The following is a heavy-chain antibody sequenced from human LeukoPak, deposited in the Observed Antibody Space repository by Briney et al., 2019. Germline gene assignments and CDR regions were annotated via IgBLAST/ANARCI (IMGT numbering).Heavy chain of an antibody. CDR1: GFIFTNAW. V-gene: IGHV3-15*01. CDR3: TGRFIAESGFDY. J-gene: IGHJ4*02. D-gene: IGHD6-13*01. Sequence: GGSLRLSCGVSGFIFTNAWTDWFRQTPGEGLEWVGRIKNKADGGTTDYAPPLKGRFTISRDDSKDTLYLQMNSLKTEDTAVYYCTGRFIAESGFDYWGQGTLVTVSS. CDR2: IKNKADGGTT.